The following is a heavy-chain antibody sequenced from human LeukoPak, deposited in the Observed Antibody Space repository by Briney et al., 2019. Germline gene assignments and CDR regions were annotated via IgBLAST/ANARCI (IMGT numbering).Heavy chain of an antibody. D-gene: IGHD1-1*01. CDR1: GFTFSSYG. CDR3: ARDRTGELDY. Sequence: GGSLRLSCAASGFTFSSYGMHWVRQAPGKGLEWVAFIRYNGSNKYYADSVKGRFTISRDNSKNTLYLQMNSLRAEDTAVYYCARDRTGELDYWGQGTLVTVSS. J-gene: IGHJ4*02. CDR2: IRYNGSNK. V-gene: IGHV3-30*02.